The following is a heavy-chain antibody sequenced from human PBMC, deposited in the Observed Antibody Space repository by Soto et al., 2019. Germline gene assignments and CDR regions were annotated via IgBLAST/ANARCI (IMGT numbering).Heavy chain of an antibody. D-gene: IGHD3-22*01. J-gene: IGHJ4*02. CDR1: GFTFSSYG. V-gene: IGHV3-30*03. CDR2: ISYDGSKK. CDR3: ARERRGYSSTLDY. Sequence: QVQLVESGGGVVQPGRSLRLSCAASGFTFSSYGMQWVRQAPGTGLEWVAVISYDGSKKYYADSVKGRFTISRDNSKNTFYLQMNSLRAHDTSVYSCARERRGYSSTLDYWGQGTLVTVS.